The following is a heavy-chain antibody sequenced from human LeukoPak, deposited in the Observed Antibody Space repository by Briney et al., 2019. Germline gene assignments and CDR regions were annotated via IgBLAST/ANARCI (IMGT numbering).Heavy chain of an antibody. CDR1: GGSISSGDYY. Sequence: PSGTLSLTCTVSGGSISSGDYYWSWIRQPPGKGLEWIGYIYYSGSTYYNPSLKSRVTISVDTSKNQFSLKLSSVTAADTAVYYCARGDGEDYAFDIWGQGTMVTVSS. D-gene: IGHD4-17*01. V-gene: IGHV4-30-4*01. CDR2: IYYSGST. J-gene: IGHJ3*02. CDR3: ARGDGEDYAFDI.